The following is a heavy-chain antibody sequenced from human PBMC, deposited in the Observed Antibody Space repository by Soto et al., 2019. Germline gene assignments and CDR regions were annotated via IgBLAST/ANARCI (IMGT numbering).Heavy chain of an antibody. CDR2: IWYDGSNK. J-gene: IGHJ4*02. CDR3: ARDGSMVRFDY. Sequence: SLRLSCAASGFTFSSYGMHWVRQAPGKGLEWVAVIWYDGSNKYYADSVKGRFTISRDNSKNTLYLQMNSLRAADTAVYYCARDGSMVRFDYWGQGTLVTVSS. CDR1: GFTFSSYG. V-gene: IGHV3-33*01. D-gene: IGHD3-10*01.